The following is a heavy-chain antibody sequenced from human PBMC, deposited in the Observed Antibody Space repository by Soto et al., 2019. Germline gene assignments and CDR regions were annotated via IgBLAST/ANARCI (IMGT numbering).Heavy chain of an antibody. V-gene: IGHV4-59*08. Sequence: KGLEWIGYIYYSGSTNYNPSLKSRVTISVDASKNQFSLKLSSVTAADTVFFFQAEDGIRDVRSVSAFLLNRSSDL. D-gene: IGHD3-10*02. CDR2: IYYSGST. J-gene: IGHJ2*01. CDR3: AEDGIRDVRSVSAFLLNRSSDL.